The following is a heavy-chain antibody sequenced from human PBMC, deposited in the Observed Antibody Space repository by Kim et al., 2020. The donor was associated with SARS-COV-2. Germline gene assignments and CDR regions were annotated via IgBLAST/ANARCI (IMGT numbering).Heavy chain of an antibody. CDR2: IKQDGSEK. V-gene: IGHV3-7*01. Sequence: GGSLRLSCAASGFTFSSYWMSWVRQAPGKGLEWVANIKQDGSEKYYVDSVKGRFTISRDNAKNSLYLQMNSLRAEDTAVYYCARKKDDFWSGDDDYYYGMDVWGQGTTVTVSS. CDR1: GFTFSSYW. CDR3: ARKKDDFWSGDDDYYYGMDV. J-gene: IGHJ6*02. D-gene: IGHD3-3*01.